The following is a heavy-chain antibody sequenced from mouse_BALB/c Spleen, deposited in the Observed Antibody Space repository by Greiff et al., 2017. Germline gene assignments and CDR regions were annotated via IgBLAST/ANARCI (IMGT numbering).Heavy chain of an antibody. D-gene: IGHD4-1*01. V-gene: IGHV14-4*02. CDR3: NPTGALFDY. CDR1: GFNIKDYY. Sequence: EVQLQQSGAELVRSGASVKLSCTASGFNIKDYYMHWVKQRPEQGLEWIGWIDPENGDTEYAPKFQGKATMTADTSSNTAYLQLSSLTSEDTAVYYCNPTGALFDYWGQGTTLTVS. CDR2: IDPENGDT. J-gene: IGHJ2*01.